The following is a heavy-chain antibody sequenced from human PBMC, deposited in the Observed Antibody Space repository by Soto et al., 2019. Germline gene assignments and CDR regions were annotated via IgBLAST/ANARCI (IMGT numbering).Heavy chain of an antibody. J-gene: IGHJ3*02. V-gene: IGHV4-59*01. Sequence: SETLSLTCTVSGGSISSYYWSWIRQPPGKGLEWIEYIYYSGSTNYNPSLKSRVTISVDTSKNQFSLKLSSVTAADTAVYYCARALILTGYYIHDAFDIWGQGTMVTVSS. CDR3: ARALILTGYYIHDAFDI. CDR2: IYYSGST. D-gene: IGHD3-9*01. CDR1: GGSISSYY.